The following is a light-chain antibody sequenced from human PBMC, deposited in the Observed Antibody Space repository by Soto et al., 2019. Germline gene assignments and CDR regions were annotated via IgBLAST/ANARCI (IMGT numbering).Light chain of an antibody. Sequence: LTQPASVSGSPGQSITISCTGTSSDVGGYNYVSWYQQHPGKAPKLMIYEVNNRPSGVSNRFSGSKSGNTASLTISGLQAEDEADYYCNSYTSSSTDVFGTGTKVTVL. J-gene: IGLJ1*01. CDR3: NSYTSSSTDV. V-gene: IGLV2-14*01. CDR1: SSDVGGYNY. CDR2: EVN.